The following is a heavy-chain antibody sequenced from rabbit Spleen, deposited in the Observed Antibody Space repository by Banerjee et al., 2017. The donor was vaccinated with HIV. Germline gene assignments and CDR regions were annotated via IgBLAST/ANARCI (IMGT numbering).Heavy chain of an antibody. CDR1: GLSFSSSYY. D-gene: IGHD7-1*01. CDR2: INVGSGSA. V-gene: IGHV1S45*01. J-gene: IGHJ4*01. Sequence: QEQLVESGGGLVKPEGSLTLTCTASGLSFSSSYYMCWVRQAPGKGLEWIGYINVGSGSAYYASWAKGRFTISKTSSTTVTLQMTSLTAADTATYFCARSASATGRGWDLWGPGTLVTVS. CDR3: ARSASATGRGWDL.